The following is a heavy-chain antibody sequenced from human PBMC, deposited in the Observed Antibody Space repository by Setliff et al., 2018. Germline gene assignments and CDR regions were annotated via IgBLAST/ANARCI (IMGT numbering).Heavy chain of an antibody. CDR3: ARLSSLDTAMVTVDY. V-gene: IGHV3-48*04. Sequence: GGSLRLSCAASGFTFSRYWMSWVRQAPGKGLEWVSYISSSGSTIYYADSVKGRFTISRDNAKNSLYLQMNSLRAEDTAVYYCARLSSLDTAMVTVDYWGQGTLVTVSS. CDR1: GFTFSRYW. CDR2: ISSSGSTI. J-gene: IGHJ4*02. D-gene: IGHD5-18*01.